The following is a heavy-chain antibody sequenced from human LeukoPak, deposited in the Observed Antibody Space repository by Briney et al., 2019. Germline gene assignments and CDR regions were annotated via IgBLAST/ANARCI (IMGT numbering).Heavy chain of an antibody. D-gene: IGHD1-26*01. CDR3: ARGPVGGATYYDGDAFDI. CDR2: IYYSGST. J-gene: IGHJ3*02. V-gene: IGHV4-59*01. CDR1: GGSMSSYY. Sequence: SETLSLTCAVSGGSMSSYYWSWIRQSPGKGLEWIGYIYYSGSTNYNPSLKSRVTISVDTSKNQFSLKLSSVTAVDTAVYYCARGPVGGATYYDGDAFDIWGQGTMVTVSS.